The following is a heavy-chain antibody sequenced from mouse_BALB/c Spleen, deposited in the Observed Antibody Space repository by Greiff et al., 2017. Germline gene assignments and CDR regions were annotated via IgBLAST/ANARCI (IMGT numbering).Heavy chain of an antibody. V-gene: IGHV1-9*01. Sequence: QVQLKESGAELMKPGASVKISCKATGYTFSSYWIEWVKQRPGHGLEWIGEILPGSGSTNYNEKFKGKATFTADTSSNTAYMQLSSLTSEDSAVYYCARQVRRGYYYAMDYWGQGTSVTVSS. CDR3: ARQVRRGYYYAMDY. J-gene: IGHJ4*01. CDR1: GYTFSSYW. CDR2: ILPGSGST. D-gene: IGHD2-14*01.